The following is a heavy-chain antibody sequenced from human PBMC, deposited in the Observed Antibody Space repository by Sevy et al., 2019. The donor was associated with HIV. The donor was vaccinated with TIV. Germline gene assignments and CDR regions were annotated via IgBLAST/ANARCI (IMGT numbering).Heavy chain of an antibody. Sequence: GGSLRLSCAASGFTFSSYAMHWVRQAPGKGLEWVAVISYDGSNKYYADSVKGRFTISRDNSKNTLYLQMNSLRAEDTAVYYCAREAIGGYSYERYNWFDPLGQGTLVTVSS. J-gene: IGHJ5*02. D-gene: IGHD5-18*01. V-gene: IGHV3-30-3*01. CDR2: ISYDGSNK. CDR3: AREAIGGYSYERYNWFDP. CDR1: GFTFSSYA.